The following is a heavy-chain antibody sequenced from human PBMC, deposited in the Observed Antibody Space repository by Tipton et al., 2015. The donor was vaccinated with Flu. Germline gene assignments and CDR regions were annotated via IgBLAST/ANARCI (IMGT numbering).Heavy chain of an antibody. Sequence: LRLSSTVSGGSISSYYWSWIRQPPGKGLEWIGYIYYSGSTNYNPSLKSRVTISVDTSKNQFSLKLSSVTAADTAVYYCARGIAVAREAWWYCDRWGRGTLGTVSS. CDR1: GGSISSYY. CDR2: IYYSGST. J-gene: IGHJ2*01. V-gene: IGHV4-59*01. D-gene: IGHD6-19*01. CDR3: ARGIAVAREAWWYCDR.